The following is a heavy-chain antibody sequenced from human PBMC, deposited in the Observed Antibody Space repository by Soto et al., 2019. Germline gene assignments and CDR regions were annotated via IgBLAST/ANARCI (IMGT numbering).Heavy chain of an antibody. J-gene: IGHJ1*01. CDR3: EGPKEGWASLFGEQRSYGRSG. V-gene: IGHV4-59*01. D-gene: IGHD3-10*01. Sequence: PSVIMSHTWTFSDCTSRNYYWILLRKNPGKGLEWIGYIYYGGSTNYNPSLKSRVTISVDTSKNQFSLKLSSVTAADTAVYYCEGPKEGWASLFGEQRSYGRSGWGQGT. CDR2: IYYGGST. CDR1: DCTSRNYY.